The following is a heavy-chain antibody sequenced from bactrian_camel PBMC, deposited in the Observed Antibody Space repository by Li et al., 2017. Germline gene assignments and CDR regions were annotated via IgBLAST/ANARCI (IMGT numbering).Heavy chain of an antibody. D-gene: IGHD1*01. Sequence: QLVESGGGLVQPGKSLRLSCSASGFTFRSYAMSWVRQAPGKGLEWVTTIESDGDSTYYTDSVKGRFTISRDNAKITLSLQMNNLKSDDTAMYYCAAGRGRWDLRLGAEGYNYWGQGTQVTVS. CDR2: IESDGDST. V-gene: IGHV3S40*01. CDR1: GFTFRSYA. J-gene: IGHJ4*01. CDR3: AAGRGRWDLRLGAEGYNY.